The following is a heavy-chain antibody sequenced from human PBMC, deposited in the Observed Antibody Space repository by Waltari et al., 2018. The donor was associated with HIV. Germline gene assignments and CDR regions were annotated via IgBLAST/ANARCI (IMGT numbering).Heavy chain of an antibody. J-gene: IGHJ5*02. V-gene: IGHV3-7*01. CDR1: GFTFSSYW. D-gene: IGHD3-10*01. Sequence: EVQLVESGGGLVQPGGSLRLSCAASGFTFSSYWMSWVRQAPGKGLGWVDKMKQDGSEKYYVDAGKGRFTIARDNAKNSLYLQMNSLRAEDTAVYYWAGGGVLLWFGDLNWFDPWGQGTLVTVSS. CDR2: MKQDGSEK. CDR3: AGGGVLLWFGDLNWFDP.